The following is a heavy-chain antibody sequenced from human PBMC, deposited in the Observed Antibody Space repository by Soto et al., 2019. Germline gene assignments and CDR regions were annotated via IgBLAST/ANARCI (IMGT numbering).Heavy chain of an antibody. V-gene: IGHV1-18*01. CDR2: ISAYNGNT. J-gene: IGHJ4*02. Sequence: ASVKVSCKASGYTFTSYGISWVRQAPGQGLEWMGWISAYNGNTNYAQKLQGRVNMTTVKSTSTAYMELGSLRSDDTVVDYCARLNTVPGYYYDSSGYYFFDYWGQGTLVTVSS. CDR1: GYTFTSYG. D-gene: IGHD3-22*01. CDR3: ARLNTVPGYYYDSSGYYFFDY.